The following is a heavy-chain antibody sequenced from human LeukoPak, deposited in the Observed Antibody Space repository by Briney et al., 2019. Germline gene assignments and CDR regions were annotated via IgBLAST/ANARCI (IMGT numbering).Heavy chain of an antibody. J-gene: IGHJ4*02. Sequence: SETLSLTCTVSRGSISGYSWGWIRQSPGGGLEWIGYINYSGDTAYNPSLKSRVTISVDTSKNHFSLKLSSVTAADTAVYYCARLADIVVAPAAFTNDYGDYVFSGAFDSWGQGTLVTVSS. CDR2: INYSGDT. V-gene: IGHV4-59*08. CDR1: RGSISGYS. CDR3: ARLADIVVAPAAFTNDYGDYVFSGAFDS. D-gene: IGHD2-2*01.